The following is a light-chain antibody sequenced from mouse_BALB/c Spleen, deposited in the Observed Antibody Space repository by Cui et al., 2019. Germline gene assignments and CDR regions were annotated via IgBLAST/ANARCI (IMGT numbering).Light chain of an antibody. CDR3: QQWSSYPRT. Sequence: QIVLTQSPAIMSASPGEKVTMTCSASSSVSYMYWYQQKPGSSPRLLIYDTSNLPSGVPVRFSSSGSGTSYSLTISRMEAEDAATYYCQQWSSYPRTFGGGTKLEIK. CDR2: DTS. CDR1: SSVSY. V-gene: IGKV4-55*01. J-gene: IGKJ1*01.